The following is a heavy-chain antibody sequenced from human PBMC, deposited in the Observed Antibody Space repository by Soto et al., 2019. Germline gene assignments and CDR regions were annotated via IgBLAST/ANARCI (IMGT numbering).Heavy chain of an antibody. CDR3: ARIGEQLLYYYYYMDV. CDR2: INSDGSST. Sequence: GSLRLPCSASGFTLRRHLKHWVRQAPGKGPVWVSRINSDGSSTSYADSVKGRFTISRDNAKNTLYLQMNSLRAEDTAVYYCARIGEQLLYYYYYMDVWGKGTTVTVSS. V-gene: IGHV3-74*01. J-gene: IGHJ6*03. CDR1: GFTLRRHL. D-gene: IGHD2-2*01.